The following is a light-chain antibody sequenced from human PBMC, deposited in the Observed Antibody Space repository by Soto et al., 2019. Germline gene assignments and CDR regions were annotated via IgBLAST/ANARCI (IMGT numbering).Light chain of an antibody. V-gene: IGKV3-15*01. CDR1: QTIRTN. Sequence: EIVMTQSPATLSVSPGETVTLSCRASQTIRTNLAWYQHKPGQSPRLLIYGASKRATGFPARFSGSGSGTEFTRSISSLQSEDFAVYYCQQYNDNWPTFGQGTQVEIK. CDR2: GAS. CDR3: QQYNDNWPT. J-gene: IGKJ1*01.